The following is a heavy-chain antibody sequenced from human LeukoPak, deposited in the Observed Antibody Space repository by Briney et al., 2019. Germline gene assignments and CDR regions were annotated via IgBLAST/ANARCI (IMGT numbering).Heavy chain of an antibody. CDR1: GFTFSSYE. CDR2: ISSSGSTI. CDR3: ARSARLMKGVVEVTALDD. Sequence: GGSLRLSCAASGFTFSSYEMNWVRQAPGKGLEWVSYISSSGSTIYYGDSVKGRFTISRDNAKNSVYLEMNSLRADDTAVYYCARSARLMKGVVEVTALDDWGQGTLVTVSS. V-gene: IGHV3-48*03. J-gene: IGHJ4*02. D-gene: IGHD3-3*01.